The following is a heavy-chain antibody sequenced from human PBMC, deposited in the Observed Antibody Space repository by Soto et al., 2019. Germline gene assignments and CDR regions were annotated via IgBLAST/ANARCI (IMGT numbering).Heavy chain of an antibody. CDR1: GYTFTSYG. Sequence: ASVKVSCTASGYTFTSYGISWVRQAPGQGLEWMGWISAYNGNTNYAQKLQGRVTMTTDTSTSTAYMELRSLRSDDTAVYYCARAERSLEWFLNDAFDIWGQGTMVTVSS. CDR2: ISAYNGNT. J-gene: IGHJ3*02. D-gene: IGHD3-3*01. V-gene: IGHV1-18*01. CDR3: ARAERSLEWFLNDAFDI.